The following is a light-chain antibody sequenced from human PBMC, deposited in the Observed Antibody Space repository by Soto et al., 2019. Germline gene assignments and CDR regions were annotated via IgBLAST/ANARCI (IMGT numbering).Light chain of an antibody. CDR2: AAS. CDR1: QGIRNF. CDR3: QKYSSVPV. V-gene: IGKV1-27*01. J-gene: IGKJ3*01. Sequence: DIQMTQSPTSLSASVGDRVTITCRASQGIRNFVAWYQQKPGKAPKLLIYAASTLQSGVPSRFSGSGSDTAFILTSNSMQPEDVATYSCQKYSSVPVFGPGTKVEIK.